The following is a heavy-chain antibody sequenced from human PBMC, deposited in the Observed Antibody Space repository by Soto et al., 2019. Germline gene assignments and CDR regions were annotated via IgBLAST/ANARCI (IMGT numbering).Heavy chain of an antibody. D-gene: IGHD2-21*01. J-gene: IGHJ5*02. Sequence: PGESLKISCKGSGYSFSNSWIGWVRQMPGKGLEWMGIIYPADSDTRYSPSFQGQVTISADKSISTAYLQWSSLKASDTAMYYCERPISGGWFDPWGQGTLVTVS. CDR3: ERPISGGWFDP. CDR1: GYSFSNSW. V-gene: IGHV5-51*01. CDR2: IYPADSDT.